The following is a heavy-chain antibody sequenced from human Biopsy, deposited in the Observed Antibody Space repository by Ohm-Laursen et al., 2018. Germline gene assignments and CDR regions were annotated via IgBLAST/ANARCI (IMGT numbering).Heavy chain of an antibody. CDR3: ARGLSSGWYGYFDV. J-gene: IGHJ2*01. CDR1: GFPFTGFS. V-gene: IGHV3-33*04. CDR2: IWYDGTNE. Sequence: LSLTCAASGFPFTGFSMDWVRQAPGKGLEWISLIWYDGTNEDYADSVKGRFTISRDNSKNTLYLQINTLTLEDTAFYYCARGLSSGWYGYFDVWGRGTLVTVSS. D-gene: IGHD6-19*01.